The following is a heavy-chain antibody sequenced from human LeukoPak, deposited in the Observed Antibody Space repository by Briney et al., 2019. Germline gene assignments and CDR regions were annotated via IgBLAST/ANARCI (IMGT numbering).Heavy chain of an antibody. Sequence: SETLSLTCTVSGGSISSYYWSWIRQPPGKGLEWIGYIYYSGSTNYNPSLKSRVTISVDMSKNQFSLKLSSVTAADTAVYYCARDVELLGIAAAGVFDYWGQGTLVTVSS. CDR3: ARDVELLGIAAAGVFDY. J-gene: IGHJ4*02. V-gene: IGHV4-59*01. D-gene: IGHD6-13*01. CDR2: IYYSGST. CDR1: GGSISSYY.